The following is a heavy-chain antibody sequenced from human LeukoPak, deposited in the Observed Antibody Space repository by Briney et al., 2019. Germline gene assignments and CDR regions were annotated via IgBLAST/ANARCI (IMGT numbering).Heavy chain of an antibody. D-gene: IGHD6-13*01. CDR1: GGSFSDYY. J-gene: IGHJ3*02. V-gene: IGHV4-34*01. CDR3: ARDPSSSWLNDAFDI. CDR2: INHSGSI. Sequence: PSETLSLTCAVYGGSFSDYYWSWFRQPPGKGLEWIGEINHSGSINYNPSLKSRVTISVDKSKNQFSLKLSSVTTADTAVYYCARDPSSSWLNDAFDIWGQGTMVTVSS.